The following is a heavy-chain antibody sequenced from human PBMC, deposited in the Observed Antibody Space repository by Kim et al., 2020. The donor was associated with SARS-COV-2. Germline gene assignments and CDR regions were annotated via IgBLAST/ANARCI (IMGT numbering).Heavy chain of an antibody. V-gene: IGHV1-2*02. Sequence: ASVKVSCKASGYTFTGYYMHWVRQAPGQGLEWMGWINPNSGGTNYAQKFQGRVTMTRDTSISTAYMELSRLRSDDTAVYYCARDHGRGSYYYGSGSYYDYYMDRWGKGTTATVSS. CDR2: INPNSGGT. CDR3: ARDHGRGSYYYGSGSYYDYYMDR. D-gene: IGHD3-10*01. CDR1: GYTFTGYY. J-gene: IGHJ6*03.